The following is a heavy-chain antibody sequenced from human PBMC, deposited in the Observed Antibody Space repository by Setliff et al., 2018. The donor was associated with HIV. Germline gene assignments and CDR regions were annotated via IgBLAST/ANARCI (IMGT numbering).Heavy chain of an antibody. CDR1: GGSISSGSYF. V-gene: IGHV4-61*01. CDR2: ILYSGST. J-gene: IGHJ5*02. Sequence: PSETLSLTCTVSGGSISSGSYFWTWIRLPPGKGLEWIGYILYSGSTNYNPSLKSRVTISVDTSKNQFSLRLTSVTAADTAMYHCARDRSSGWSKDWFDTWGQGILVTVSS. CDR3: ARDRSSGWSKDWFDT. D-gene: IGHD6-19*01.